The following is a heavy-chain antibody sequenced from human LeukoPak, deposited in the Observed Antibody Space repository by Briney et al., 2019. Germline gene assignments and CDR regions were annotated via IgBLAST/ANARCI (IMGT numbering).Heavy chain of an antibody. CDR3: ARGGQQLVQPSDY. J-gene: IGHJ4*02. CDR1: GFTFSSYA. D-gene: IGHD6-13*01. Sequence: GGSLRLSCAASGFTFSSYAMHRVRQAPGKGLEWVEVISYDGSNKYYADSVKGRFTISRDNSKNTLYLQMNSLRAEDTAVYYCARGGQQLVQPSDYWGQGTLVTVSS. V-gene: IGHV3-30*04. CDR2: ISYDGSNK.